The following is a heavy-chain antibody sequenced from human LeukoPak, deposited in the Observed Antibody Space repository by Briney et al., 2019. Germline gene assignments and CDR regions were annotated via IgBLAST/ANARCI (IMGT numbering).Heavy chain of an antibody. J-gene: IGHJ4*02. CDR1: GLLVNRNH. D-gene: IGHD5-24*01. CDR2: IWSGGST. CDR3: ARDVNGDGYNSFDH. V-gene: IGHV3-66*01. Sequence: QPGGSLRLSCAVSGLLVNRNHMNYVRHAPGKALEWVSYIWSGGSTNYPDSVKGRLNTCSDSYKNTVYLQRNSLRAEDTAVYYCARDVNGDGYNSFDHWGLGILVTVSS.